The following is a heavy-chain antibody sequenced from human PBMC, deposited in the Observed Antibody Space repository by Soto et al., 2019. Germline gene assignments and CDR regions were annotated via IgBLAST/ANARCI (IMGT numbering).Heavy chain of an antibody. CDR2: IWYDGSNK. J-gene: IGHJ4*02. D-gene: IGHD2-15*01. V-gene: IGHV3-33*01. CDR3: ARGSSHVVDLDY. CDR1: GFTFSSYG. Sequence: QVQLVESGGGVVQPGRSLRLSCAASGFTFSSYGMHWVRQAPGKGLEWVAVIWYDGSNKYYADSVKGRFTISRDNSKNTVYLQMSSLRAEDTAVYYCARGSSHVVDLDYWGQGTLVTVSS.